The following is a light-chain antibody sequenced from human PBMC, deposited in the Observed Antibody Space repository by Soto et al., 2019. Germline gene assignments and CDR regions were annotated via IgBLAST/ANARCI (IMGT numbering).Light chain of an antibody. CDR1: QGISSRY. J-gene: IGKJ1*01. CDR3: QQRSNWPRT. Sequence: DIVLTQSPDTLSLSPGERATLSCGGSQGISSRYLAWYQQKNGQAPGLLIYGASSRAAGIPERLSGSGYGTDFTITISRMETEDFAVYYCQQRSNWPRTFGQGTKVDI. V-gene: IGKV3D-20*02. CDR2: GAS.